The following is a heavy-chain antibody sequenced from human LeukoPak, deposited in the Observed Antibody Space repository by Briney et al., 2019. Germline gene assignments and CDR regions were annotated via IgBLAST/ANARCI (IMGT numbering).Heavy chain of an antibody. CDR1: GFTFSRSI. CDR2: VEADGKNM. D-gene: IGHD5-24*01. CDR3: AREKSRDGHNEGLYYYYMDV. Sequence: PGGSLRLSCAASGFTFSRSIMHWVRQAPCQGLDWVAVVEADGKNMYYADSVKGRFTISRDNSQNTVYLQMNSLRADDTAVYYCAREKSRDGHNEGLYYYYMDVWGNVTAVTVSS. J-gene: IGHJ6*03. V-gene: IGHV3-30*04.